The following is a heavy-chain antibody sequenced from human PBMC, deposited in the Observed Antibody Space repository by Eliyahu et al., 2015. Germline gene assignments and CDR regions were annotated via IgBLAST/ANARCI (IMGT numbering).Heavy chain of an antibody. CDR1: GXSIGGGGFH. J-gene: IGHJ4*02. D-gene: IGHD2-8*01. CDR3: AGLMAGAGGRGY. Sequence: QVQLQESGPGLVKPSQTLALTCTVPGXSIGGGGFHWIWIRQYPGKGLEWIGQIYYTGDTYYNPSLKSQFTVSVDTSKNQFSLKASSVTAADTAVYYCAGLMAGAGGRGYWGQGTLVTVSS. V-gene: IGHV4-31*01. CDR2: IYYTGDT.